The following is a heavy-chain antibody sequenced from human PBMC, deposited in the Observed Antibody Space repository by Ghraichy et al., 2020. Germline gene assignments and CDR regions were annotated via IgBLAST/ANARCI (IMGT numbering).Heavy chain of an antibody. J-gene: IGHJ6*02. CDR1: GFRFGDYV. V-gene: IGHV3-30*18. CDR3: AKDHRDLGFYFYYDMDV. Sequence: GGSLRLSCAASGFRFGDYVMHWVRQAPGKGLEWVAVISYDGRNKYHADFMEGRFTISRDNSKRKLFLQMDFVRPEDTAVYYCAKDHRDLGFYFYYDMDVWGQETTVTVSS. D-gene: IGHD1-14*01. CDR2: ISYDGRNK.